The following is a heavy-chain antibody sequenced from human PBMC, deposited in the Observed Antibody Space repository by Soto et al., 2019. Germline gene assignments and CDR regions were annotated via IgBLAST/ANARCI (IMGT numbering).Heavy chain of an antibody. CDR3: AASIFYYGMDV. CDR1: GYTFTNYW. J-gene: IGHJ6*02. CDR2: IYPGDSDT. V-gene: IGHV5-51*01. Sequence: HGESLKISCKGSGYTFTNYWIGWVRQMPGKGPEWMGIIYPGDSDTKYNPSFQGQVTISADKSITTTYLQWSSLKASDTAIYYCAASIFYYGMDVWGQGTTVTVS.